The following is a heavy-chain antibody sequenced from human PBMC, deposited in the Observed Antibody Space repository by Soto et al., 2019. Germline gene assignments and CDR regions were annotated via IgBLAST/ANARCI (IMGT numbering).Heavy chain of an antibody. V-gene: IGHV3-43*01. J-gene: IGHJ3*02. Sequence: GGSLRLSCGASGFRFDDYNIHWVRQAPGKGLEWVSLITWNGGNTYYADSVKGRFTISRDGTTESVSLQMNSLRAEDTAVYYCAKERIAAAGDAFDIWGQGTMVTV. CDR3: AKERIAAAGDAFDI. CDR2: ITWNGGNT. CDR1: GFRFDDYN. D-gene: IGHD6-13*01.